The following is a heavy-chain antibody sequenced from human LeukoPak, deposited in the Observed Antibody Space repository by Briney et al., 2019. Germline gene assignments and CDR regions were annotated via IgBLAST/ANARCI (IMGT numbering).Heavy chain of an antibody. CDR3: ARDLGYCSGGSCTEFIY. CDR2: TNAANGNR. D-gene: IGHD2-15*01. Sequence: ASVKVSCKASGYTFTNYAMHWVRQAPGQRFEWVGSTNAANGNRKYSEKFQGRVTITRDTSANTAYMELSSLRSEDTAVYYCARDLGYCSGGSCTEFIYWGQGTLVTVSS. J-gene: IGHJ4*02. V-gene: IGHV1-3*01. CDR1: GYTFTNYA.